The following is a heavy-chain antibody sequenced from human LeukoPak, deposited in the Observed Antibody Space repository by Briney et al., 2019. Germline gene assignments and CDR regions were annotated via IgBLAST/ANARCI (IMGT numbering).Heavy chain of an antibody. V-gene: IGHV4-4*02. Sequence: PSETLSLTCAVSGGSISSSKWWSWVRQPPGKGLEWIGEIYHSGSTSYNPSLKSRVTISVDKSKNQFSLNLSSVTAADTAVYYCARVRPDFWSAYYSIDPWGQGTLVTVSS. J-gene: IGHJ5*02. D-gene: IGHD3-3*01. CDR2: IYHSGST. CDR1: GGSISSSKW. CDR3: ARVRPDFWSAYYSIDP.